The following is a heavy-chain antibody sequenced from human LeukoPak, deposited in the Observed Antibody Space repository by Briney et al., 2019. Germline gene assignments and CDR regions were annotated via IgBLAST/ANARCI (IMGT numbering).Heavy chain of an antibody. CDR3: ARAVGRSGPDAFDV. D-gene: IGHD3-3*01. J-gene: IGHJ3*01. CDR1: GYTFTDYL. V-gene: IGHV1-2*02. CDR2: IHPNSGGT. Sequence: ASVKVSCKASGYTFTDYLIHWVRQAPGQGPEWVGWIHPNSGGTNYAPKFQGRVAMTRDTSFTTAYMDVSSLRSDDTAVYYCARAVGRSGPDAFDVWGQGTMVTVSP.